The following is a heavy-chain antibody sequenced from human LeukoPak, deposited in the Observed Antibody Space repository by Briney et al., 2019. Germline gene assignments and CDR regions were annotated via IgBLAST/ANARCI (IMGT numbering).Heavy chain of an antibody. J-gene: IGHJ4*02. CDR3: GRGTIAVVAADLRTDQ. V-gene: IGHV1-2*02. CDR1: GYTFTGYY. D-gene: IGHD2-15*01. Sequence: ASVKVSCKASGYTFTGYYMHWIRQAPGHGLEWMAWINPNSGGTNSAQKSQGRVTMTRDTSISTAYMELSSLTFDDTAVYYCGRGTIAVVAADLRTDQWGQGTLVIVSS. CDR2: INPNSGGT.